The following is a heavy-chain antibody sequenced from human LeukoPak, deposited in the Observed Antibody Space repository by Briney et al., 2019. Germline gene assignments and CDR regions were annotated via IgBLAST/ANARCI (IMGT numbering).Heavy chain of an antibody. Sequence: GGSLRLSCAGSGFGFSTYWMTWVRQAPGKGLEWVADIKEDGGEKYYVDSVKGRFTISRDNAKNSLYLQMNSLRDDDTAVYYCSGAKSGSSSGSFWGQGTLVIVSS. CDR3: SGAKSGSSSGSF. J-gene: IGHJ4*02. CDR1: GFGFSTYW. D-gene: IGHD6-19*01. V-gene: IGHV3-7*01. CDR2: IKEDGGEK.